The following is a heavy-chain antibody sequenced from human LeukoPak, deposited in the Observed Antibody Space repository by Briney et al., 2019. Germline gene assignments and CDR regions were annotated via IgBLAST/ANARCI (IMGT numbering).Heavy chain of an antibody. V-gene: IGHV4-38-2*02. D-gene: IGHD2-2*02. CDR1: GYSISSGYY. J-gene: IGHJ3*02. CDR2: INHSGST. Sequence: SETLSLTCTVSGYSISSGYYWSWIRQPPGKGLEWIGEINHSGSTNYNPSLKSRVTISVDTSKNQFSLKLSSVTAADTAVYYCARRAIVVVPAAISTGPQEDAFDIWGQGTMVTVSS. CDR3: ARRAIVVVPAAISTGPQEDAFDI.